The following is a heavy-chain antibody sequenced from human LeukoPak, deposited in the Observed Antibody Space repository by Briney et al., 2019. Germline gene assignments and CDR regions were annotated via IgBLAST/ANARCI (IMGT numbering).Heavy chain of an antibody. CDR1: GFTFSSYA. CDR3: ARDEWSLYFDY. CDR2: ISYDGSNK. V-gene: IGHV3-30-3*01. J-gene: IGHJ4*02. Sequence: PGRSLRLSCAASGFTFSSYAMHWVRQAPGKGLEWVAVISYDGSNKYYADSVKGRFTISRDNSKNTLYLQMNSLRAEDTAVYYCARDEWSLYFDYWGQGTLVTVPS. D-gene: IGHD3-3*01.